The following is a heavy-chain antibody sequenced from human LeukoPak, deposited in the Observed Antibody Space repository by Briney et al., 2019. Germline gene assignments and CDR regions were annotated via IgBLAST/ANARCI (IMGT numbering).Heavy chain of an antibody. D-gene: IGHD6-6*01. Sequence: PGGSLRLSCAASGFTFTNYAMSWVLQAPGKGLQWVSVISGSTPSTYYADSVKGRFTISRDNSKNTLYLQMNSLRAEDTALYYCAKVAYISSLRPLDYWGQGTLVTVSS. V-gene: IGHV3-23*01. CDR2: ISGSTPST. CDR1: GFTFTNYA. J-gene: IGHJ4*02. CDR3: AKVAYISSLRPLDY.